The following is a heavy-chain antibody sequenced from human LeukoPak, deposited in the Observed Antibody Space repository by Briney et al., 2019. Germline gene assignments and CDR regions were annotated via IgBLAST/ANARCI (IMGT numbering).Heavy chain of an antibody. CDR2: INHSGST. D-gene: IGHD3-10*01. CDR1: GGPFSGYY. J-gene: IGHJ6*03. V-gene: IGHV4-34*01. CDR3: ARGGSYYGSGSYSTLNYYYYYMDV. Sequence: PSETLSLTCAVYGGPFSGYYWSWIRQPPGKGLEWIGEINHSGSTNYNPSLKSRVTISVDTSKNQFSLKLSSVTAADTAVYYCARGGSYYGSGSYSTLNYYYYYMDVWGKGTTVTVSS.